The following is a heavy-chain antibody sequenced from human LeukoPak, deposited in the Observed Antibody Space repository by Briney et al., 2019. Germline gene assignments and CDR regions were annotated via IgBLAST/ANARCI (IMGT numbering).Heavy chain of an antibody. CDR1: GYTFTSYG. CDR3: ARVNFPPYYYYYYYMDV. CDR2: ISAYNGNT. J-gene: IGHJ6*03. Sequence: ASVKVSCKASGYTFTSYGISWVRQAPGQGLEWMGLISAYNGNTNYAQKFQGRVTMTTDTSTSTAYMELRSLRSDDTAVYYCARVNFPPYYYYYYYMDVWGKGTTVTVSS. V-gene: IGHV1-18*01. D-gene: IGHD3-3*01.